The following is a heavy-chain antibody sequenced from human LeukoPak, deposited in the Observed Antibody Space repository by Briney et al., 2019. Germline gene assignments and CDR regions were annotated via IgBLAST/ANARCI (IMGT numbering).Heavy chain of an antibody. CDR2: IHYSGST. V-gene: IGHV4-39*01. CDR1: GGSISSSSYY. D-gene: IGHD1-26*01. CDR3: ARGRRSLPFDY. Sequence: PSETLSLTCTVSGGSISSSSYYWGWIRQPPGKGLEWIGSIHYSGSTYYNPSLKSRVTIFVDTSKNQFSLKLSSVTAADTAVYYCARGRRSLPFDYWGQGTLVTVSS. J-gene: IGHJ4*02.